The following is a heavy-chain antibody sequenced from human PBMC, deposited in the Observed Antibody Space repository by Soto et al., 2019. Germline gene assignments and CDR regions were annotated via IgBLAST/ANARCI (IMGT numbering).Heavy chain of an antibody. Sequence: PGESLKISCVASGFAFSTHAMSWVRQAPGKGLEWVAFIWYDGSDKYYADSVKGRFTISRDNSKNTLYLQMNSLRAEDTAVYYCARDRYPNYPPDAFDIWGQGTLVTVSS. CDR1: GFAFSTHA. D-gene: IGHD4-4*01. CDR2: IWYDGSDK. CDR3: ARDRYPNYPPDAFDI. J-gene: IGHJ3*02. V-gene: IGHV3-33*08.